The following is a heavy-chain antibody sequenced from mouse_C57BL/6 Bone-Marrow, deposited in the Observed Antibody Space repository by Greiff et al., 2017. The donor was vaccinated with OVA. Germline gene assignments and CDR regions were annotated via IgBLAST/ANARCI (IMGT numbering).Heavy chain of an antibody. V-gene: IGHV1-63*01. CDR1: GYTFTNYW. Sequence: VQLQQSGAELVRPGTSVKMSCKASGYTFTNYWLGWAKQRPGHGLEWIGDIYPGGGYTNYNEKFKGKATLTADKYSSTAYMQFSSLTSEDSAIYYCALGRRWYFDVWGTGTTVTVSS. D-gene: IGHD4-1*01. J-gene: IGHJ1*03. CDR3: ALGRRWYFDV. CDR2: IYPGGGYT.